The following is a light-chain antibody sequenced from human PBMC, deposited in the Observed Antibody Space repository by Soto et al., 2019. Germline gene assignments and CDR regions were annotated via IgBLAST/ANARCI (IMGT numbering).Light chain of an antibody. CDR1: QSVSSS. CDR3: QQYNNWPRT. V-gene: IGKV3-15*01. CDR2: GAS. J-gene: IGKJ2*01. Sequence: EIVMTQSPFTLSVSPGERATLSCRASQSVSSSLAWFQQKPGQAPRLLIYGASTRATGIPARFSGSGSGTEFTLTISSLQSEDFAVYYCQQYNNWPRTFGQGTKLEMK.